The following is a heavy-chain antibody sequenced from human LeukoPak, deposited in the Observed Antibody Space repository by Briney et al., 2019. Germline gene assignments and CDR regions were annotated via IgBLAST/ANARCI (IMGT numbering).Heavy chain of an antibody. CDR3: ARAITINFDY. D-gene: IGHD3-3*01. Sequence: SQTLSLTCTVSGGSISSGSYYWSWIRQPAGKGLEWIGRIYTSGSTNYNPSLKSRVTISVDASKNQFSLKLSSVTAADTAVYYCARAITINFDYWGQGTLVTVSS. V-gene: IGHV4-61*02. J-gene: IGHJ4*02. CDR2: IYTSGST. CDR1: GGSISSGSYY.